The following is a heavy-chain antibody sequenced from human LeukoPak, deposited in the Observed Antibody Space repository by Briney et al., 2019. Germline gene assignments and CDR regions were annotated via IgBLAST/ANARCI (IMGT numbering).Heavy chain of an antibody. CDR2: IYYSGST. D-gene: IGHD6-13*01. Sequence: SETLSLTCTVSGGSISSSSYYWGWIRQPLGKGLEWIGSIYYSGSTYYNPSLKSRVTISVDTSKNQFSLKLTSVTAADTAVYYCARVSSSWPHYYFDYWGQGTLVTVSS. J-gene: IGHJ4*02. CDR1: GGSISSSSYY. V-gene: IGHV4-39*07. CDR3: ARVSSSWPHYYFDY.